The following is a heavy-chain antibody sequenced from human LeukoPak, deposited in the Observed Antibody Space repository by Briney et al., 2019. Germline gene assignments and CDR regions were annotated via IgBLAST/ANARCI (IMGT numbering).Heavy chain of an antibody. CDR3: ARSSGSYYWFDP. CDR2: IYYSGIT. CDR1: GGSISSSSYY. V-gene: IGHV4-39*07. D-gene: IGHD1-26*01. Sequence: SETLSLTCTVSGGSISSSSYYWGWIRQPPGKGLEWIGSIYYSGITYYNPSLKSRVTISVDTSKNQFSLKLSSVTAADTAVYYCARSSGSYYWFDPWGQGTLVTVSS. J-gene: IGHJ5*02.